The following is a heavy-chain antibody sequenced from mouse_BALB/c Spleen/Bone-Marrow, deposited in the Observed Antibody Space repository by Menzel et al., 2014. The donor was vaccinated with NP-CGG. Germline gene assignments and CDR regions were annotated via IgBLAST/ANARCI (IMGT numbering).Heavy chain of an antibody. CDR2: IRNKANGYTT. CDR1: GFTFTDYY. D-gene: IGHD4-1*01. J-gene: IGHJ2*01. CDR3: ARDMGGILLDY. V-gene: IGHV7-3*02. Sequence: EVKLVESGGGLVQPGGSLRLSCATSGFTFTDYYMNWVRQPPGKALEWLGFIRNKANGYTTEYSASVKGRFTISRDNSQSILYLQMNTLRVEDSATYYCARDMGGILLDYWGQGTTLTVSS.